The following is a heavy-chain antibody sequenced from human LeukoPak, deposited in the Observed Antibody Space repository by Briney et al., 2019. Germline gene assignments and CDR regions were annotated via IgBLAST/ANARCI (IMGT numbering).Heavy chain of an antibody. V-gene: IGHV3-7*01. CDR2: RNEDGNKK. CDR3: ARKGRGYSGYDYYYYMDV. D-gene: IGHD5-12*01. Sequence: GGSLRLSCTASGFTFSRYWMGWVRQAPGKGLEWVVNRNEDGNKKYYVDSVKGRFTISRDNTKKSLYLQMNSLRPEDTAVYYCARKGRGYSGYDYYYYMDVWGKGTTVTVSS. J-gene: IGHJ6*03. CDR1: GFTFSRYW.